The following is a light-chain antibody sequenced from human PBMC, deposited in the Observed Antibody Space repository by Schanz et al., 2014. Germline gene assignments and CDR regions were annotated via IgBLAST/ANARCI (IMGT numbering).Light chain of an antibody. CDR3: HQFGSSPIT. Sequence: EIVMTQSPATLSVSPGERATLSCRASQSVSSNLAWYQQKPGQAPRLLIYGASTRATGIPARFSGSGSGTVFTLTITRLEPEDFAVYYCHQFGSSPITFGQGTRLEIK. CDR2: GAS. J-gene: IGKJ5*01. V-gene: IGKV3-15*01. CDR1: QSVSSN.